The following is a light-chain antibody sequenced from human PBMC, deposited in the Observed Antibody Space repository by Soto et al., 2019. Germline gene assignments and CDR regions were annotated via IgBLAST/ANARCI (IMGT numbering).Light chain of an antibody. CDR3: QQYNSYSIT. Sequence: DIQMTQSTSTLSASVGDGVTITCRASQSISSWLAWYQQKPGKAPKLLIYKASSLESGVPSRFSGSGSGTEFTLTISSLQPDYFATYYCQQYNSYSITFGQGTRLEIK. J-gene: IGKJ5*01. V-gene: IGKV1-5*03. CDR2: KAS. CDR1: QSISSW.